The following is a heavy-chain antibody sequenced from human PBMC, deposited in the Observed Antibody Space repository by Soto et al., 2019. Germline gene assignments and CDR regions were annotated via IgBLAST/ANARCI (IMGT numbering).Heavy chain of an antibody. D-gene: IGHD1-26*01. V-gene: IGHV3-33*01. CDR3: VTARTLSVGAIDD. Sequence: GGSLRLSCAASGLTLTNYGMHWVRQAPGKGLEWVAVVWYDGSKKYYADSVKGRFTIYRDNSNKTLSLQMHSLRAEDTAVYYCVTARTLSVGAIDDGGQGSLVTV. CDR1: GLTLTNYG. J-gene: IGHJ4*02. CDR2: VWYDGSKK.